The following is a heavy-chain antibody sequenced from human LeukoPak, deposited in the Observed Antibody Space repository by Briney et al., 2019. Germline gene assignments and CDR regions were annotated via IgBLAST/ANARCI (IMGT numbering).Heavy chain of an antibody. Sequence: PSETLSLTCAVYGGSFSGYYWSWIRQPPGKGLEWIGEINHSGSTNYNPSLKSRVTISVDTSKNQFSLKLSSVTAADTAVYHCARGRGHIVVVVAATRLLDRWGQGTLVTVSS. V-gene: IGHV4-34*01. CDR1: GGSFSGYY. J-gene: IGHJ5*02. CDR3: ARGRGHIVVVVAATRLLDR. CDR2: INHSGST. D-gene: IGHD2-15*01.